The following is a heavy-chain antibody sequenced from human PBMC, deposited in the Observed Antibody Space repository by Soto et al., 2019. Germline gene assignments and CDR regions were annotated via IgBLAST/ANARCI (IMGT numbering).Heavy chain of an antibody. J-gene: IGHJ5*02. D-gene: IGHD6-13*01. V-gene: IGHV1-8*01. CDR3: ARARSAAGRGRVAP. CDR2: MNPNSGNT. Sequence: QVQLVQSGAEVKKPGASVKVSCKASGYTFTSYDINWVRQATGQGLEWMGWMNPNSGNTDYAQKFQGRVTMTRNTSRRTAYMEESSPGSEDTAVDYCARARSAAGRGRVAPGGQGTLVPVSS. CDR1: GYTFTSYD.